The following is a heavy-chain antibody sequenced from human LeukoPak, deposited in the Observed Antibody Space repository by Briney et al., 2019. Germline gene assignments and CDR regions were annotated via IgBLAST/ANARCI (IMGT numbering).Heavy chain of an antibody. CDR2: IRSELSGYVT. D-gene: IGHD4-17*01. Sequence: GGSLRLSCAASGFTFSSYGMHWVRQASGKGLEWVGRIRSELSGYVTAYAASVKGRFTISRDDSKNTAYLQMNSLETEDTAVYYCTRHLGDDDYGDFNDYWGQGILVTVSS. V-gene: IGHV3-73*01. CDR1: GFTFSSYG. J-gene: IGHJ4*02. CDR3: TRHLGDDDYGDFNDY.